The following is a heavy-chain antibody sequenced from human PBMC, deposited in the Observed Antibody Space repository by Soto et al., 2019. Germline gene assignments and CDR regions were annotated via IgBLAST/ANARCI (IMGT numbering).Heavy chain of an antibody. V-gene: IGHV3-7*01. D-gene: IGHD3-22*01. CDR3: ARDPSYDRGPDFGS. Sequence: PGGSLSLSCAASGFTFSLYWMSWVRQAPGKGLEWVANIKQDGSEKYYVDSVKGRFTISRDNAKNSLYLQMNSLRAEDTALYYCARDPSYDRGPDFGSWGQGTLVTVSS. CDR1: GFTFSLYW. J-gene: IGHJ4*02. CDR2: IKQDGSEK.